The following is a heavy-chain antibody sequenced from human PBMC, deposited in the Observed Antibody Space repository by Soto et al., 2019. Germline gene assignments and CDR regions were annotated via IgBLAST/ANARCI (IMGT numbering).Heavy chain of an antibody. CDR1: GYPFSDYY. CDR2: INPNGGGT. V-gene: IGHV1-2*02. J-gene: IGHJ6*03. D-gene: IGHD5-12*01. CDR3: ARESGGATATLDYYYFYMDV. Sequence: QVQLVQSGAEVKKPGASVTVSCKASGYPFSDYYLHWVRQAPGQGPEWMGWINPNGGGTKYGQKFRGRVTMTRDTSVRTAFMELNSLKSDDTAVYYCARESGGATATLDYYYFYMDVWGKGTTVTVSS.